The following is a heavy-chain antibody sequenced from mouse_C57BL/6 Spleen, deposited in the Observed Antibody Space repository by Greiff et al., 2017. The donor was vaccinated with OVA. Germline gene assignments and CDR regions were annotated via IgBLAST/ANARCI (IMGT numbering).Heavy chain of an antibody. J-gene: IGHJ4*01. CDR1: GFSFNTYA. CDR2: IRSKSNNYAT. D-gene: IGHD2-5*01. Sequence: EVQRVESGGGLVQPKGSLKLSCAASGFSFNTYAMNWVRQAPGKGLEWVARIRSKSNNYATYYADSVKDRFTISRDDSESMLYLQMNNLKTEDTAMYACVRDSNYVDYAMDYWGQGTSVTVSS. CDR3: VRDSNYVDYAMDY. V-gene: IGHV10-1*01.